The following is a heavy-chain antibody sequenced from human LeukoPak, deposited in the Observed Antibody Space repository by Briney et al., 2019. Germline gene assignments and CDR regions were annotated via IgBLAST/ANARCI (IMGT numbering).Heavy chain of an antibody. V-gene: IGHV1-18*01. D-gene: IGHD3/OR15-3a*01. Sequence: ASVKVSCKASGYTFTSYGISWVRQAPGQGLEWMGWISAYNGNTNYAQKLQGRVTMTTDTSTSTAYMELRSLRSDDTAVYYCARGRGWTGARQNSYHYYYMDVWGKGTTVTVSS. J-gene: IGHJ6*03. CDR2: ISAYNGNT. CDR3: ARGRGWTGARQNSYHYYYMDV. CDR1: GYTFTSYG.